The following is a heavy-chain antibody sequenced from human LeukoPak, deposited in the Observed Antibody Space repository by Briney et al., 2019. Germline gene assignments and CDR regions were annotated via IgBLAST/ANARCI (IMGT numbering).Heavy chain of an antibody. D-gene: IGHD2-2*01. J-gene: IGHJ4*02. V-gene: IGHV3-48*01. CDR2: ISSSSSTI. CDR3: ARSYCSSTSCRPHFDY. CDR1: GFTFSSYS. Sequence: PGGSLRPSCAASGFTFSSYSMNWVRQAPGKGLEWVSYISSSSSTIYYADSVKGRFTISRDNAKNSLYLQMTSLRAEDTAVYYCARSYCSSTSCRPHFDYWGQGTLVTVSS.